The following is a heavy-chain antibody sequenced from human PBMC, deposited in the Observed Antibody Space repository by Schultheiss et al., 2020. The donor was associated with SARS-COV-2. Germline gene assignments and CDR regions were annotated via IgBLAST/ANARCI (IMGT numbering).Heavy chain of an antibody. D-gene: IGHD3-16*02. V-gene: IGHV1-69*04. CDR3: ARLDTEDYVWGSYRPGAFDI. J-gene: IGHJ3*02. Sequence: SVKVSCKASGGTFSSYAISWVRQAPGQGLEWMGRIIPILGIANYAQKFQGRVTITADKSTSTAYMELSSLRSEDTAVYYCARLDTEDYVWGSYRPGAFDIWGQGTMVTVSS. CDR1: GGTFSSYA. CDR2: IIPILGIA.